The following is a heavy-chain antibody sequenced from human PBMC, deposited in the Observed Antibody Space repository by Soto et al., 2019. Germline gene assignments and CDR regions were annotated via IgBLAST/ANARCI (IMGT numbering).Heavy chain of an antibody. CDR3: ATTPSYDSRGYYHHTSEY. V-gene: IGHV4-39*01. D-gene: IGHD3-22*01. Sequence: SETLSLTCTVSGGSISSSSYYWGWIRHPPGKGLEWIGSIYYSVSTYYNPSLKSRVTISVDTSKNQFSLKLSSVTAADTAVYYCATTPSYDSRGYYHHTSEYWGQG. CDR1: GGSISSSSYY. CDR2: IYYSVST. J-gene: IGHJ4*02.